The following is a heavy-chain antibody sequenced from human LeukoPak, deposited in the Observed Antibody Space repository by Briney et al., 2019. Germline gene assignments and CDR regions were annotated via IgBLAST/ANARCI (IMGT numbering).Heavy chain of an antibody. CDR1: GFTFTRFW. D-gene: IGHD3-10*01. J-gene: IGHJ4*02. CDR2: INVEGTTT. V-gene: IGHV3-74*01. Sequence: PGGSLRLSSAGSGFTFTRFWMHWVRQAPGKGLVWVSRINVEGTTTTYADSVEGRFTISRDENTLYLQMNHLRVDDTAVYYCTRGGEEPFDYWGQGTLVTVSS. CDR3: TRGGEEPFDY.